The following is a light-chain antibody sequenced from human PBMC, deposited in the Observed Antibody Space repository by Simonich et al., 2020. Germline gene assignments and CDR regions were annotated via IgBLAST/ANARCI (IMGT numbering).Light chain of an antibody. Sequence: DIVMTQSPDSLAVSLGERATINYKSSQSVLYSSNNKNYLAWYQQKPGKPPNLLIYWASTRESGVPERFSGSGSGTDFTLTISSLQAEDVAVYYCQQYYSTPYTFGQGTKLEIK. CDR3: QQYYSTPYT. CDR1: QSVLYSSNNKNY. J-gene: IGKJ2*01. V-gene: IGKV4-1*01. CDR2: WAS.